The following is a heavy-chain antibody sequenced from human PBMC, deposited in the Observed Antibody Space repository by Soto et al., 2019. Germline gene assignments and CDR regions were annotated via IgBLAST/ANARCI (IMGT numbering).Heavy chain of an antibody. CDR2: ISGSGGIT. V-gene: IGHV3-23*01. J-gene: IGHJ4*02. Sequence: EVQLLESGGGLVQPGGSLRLSCAASGFTFSNYAVTWVRQAPGKGLEWVSTISGSGGITYYADSVKGRFTISRDNSKNTLYLQMNSLRAEDTAVYYCAKDQVSSWYEIDYWCQGTLVTVSS. D-gene: IGHD6-13*01. CDR3: AKDQVSSWYEIDY. CDR1: GFTFSNYA.